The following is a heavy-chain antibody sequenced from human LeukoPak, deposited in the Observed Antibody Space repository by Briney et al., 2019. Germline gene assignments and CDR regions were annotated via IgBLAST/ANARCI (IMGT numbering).Heavy chain of an antibody. CDR3: ASLTTILYFHY. J-gene: IGHJ4*02. V-gene: IGHV4-31*03. CDR2: IYYSGST. D-gene: IGHD2-15*01. Sequence: SETLSLTCTVSGGSISSGGYYWSWIRQHPGRGLEWIGYIYYSGSTYYNPSLKSRVTISVDTSKNQFSLKLSSVTAADTAVYYCASLTTILYFHYWGQGTLVTVSS. CDR1: GGSISSGGYY.